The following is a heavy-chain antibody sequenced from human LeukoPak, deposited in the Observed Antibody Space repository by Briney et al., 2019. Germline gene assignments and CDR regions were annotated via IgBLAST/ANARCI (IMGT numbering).Heavy chain of an antibody. CDR2: ISDTGRKR. V-gene: IGHV3-23*01. CDR3: AKDHDNGDYYYYFDS. CDR1: GFSFDTYA. D-gene: IGHD2-21*02. J-gene: IGHJ4*02. Sequence: PGGSLRLSCVASGFSFDTYAMSWARQAPGKGLEWVSGISDTGRKRYYTDSVKGRFTISRDNSKNTLHLQMNSLRAEDTALYFCAKDHDNGDYYYYFDSWGQGTLVTVSS.